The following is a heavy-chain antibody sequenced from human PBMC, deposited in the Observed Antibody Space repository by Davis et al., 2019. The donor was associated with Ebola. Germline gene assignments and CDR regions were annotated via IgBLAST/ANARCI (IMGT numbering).Heavy chain of an antibody. CDR2: LSGSGGST. CDR1: GFTFSSYA. D-gene: IGHD1-7*01. Sequence: GGSLRLSCAASGFTFSSYAMSWVRQAPGKGLEWVSALSGSGGSTYYADSVKGRFTISRDNSKKPLYLQMNSLRAEDTAVYYCAKGGTSSRLGWFDPWGQGTLVTVSS. J-gene: IGHJ5*02. V-gene: IGHV3-23*01. CDR3: AKGGTSSRLGWFDP.